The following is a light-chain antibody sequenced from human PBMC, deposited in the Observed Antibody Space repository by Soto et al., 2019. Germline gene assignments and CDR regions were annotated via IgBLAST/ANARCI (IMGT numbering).Light chain of an antibody. CDR1: QSVGYF. J-gene: IGKJ4*01. CDR3: QQRGNWPPSLT. V-gene: IGKV3-11*01. CDR2: DAS. Sequence: ENVLTQSPATLSLSPGERATLSCRSSQSVGYFLAWYQQKPGQAPRLLIYDASKRATGIPARFSGSGSGTDFALIISRLEPEDFAVYYCQQRGNWPPSLTFGGGTKVEIK.